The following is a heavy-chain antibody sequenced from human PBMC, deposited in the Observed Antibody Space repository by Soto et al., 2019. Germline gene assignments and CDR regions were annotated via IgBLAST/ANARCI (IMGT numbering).Heavy chain of an antibody. Sequence: ASVKVSCKASGYTFTSYYMHWVRQAPGQGLEWMGIINPSGGSTSYAQKFQGRVTMTRDTSTSTVYMELSSLRSEDTAVYYCGRDCGPTYYDFWSGYGRSYYYGMDVWGQGTTVTVSS. D-gene: IGHD3-3*01. V-gene: IGHV1-46*01. J-gene: IGHJ6*02. CDR1: GYTFTSYY. CDR2: INPSGGST. CDR3: GRDCGPTYYDFWSGYGRSYYYGMDV.